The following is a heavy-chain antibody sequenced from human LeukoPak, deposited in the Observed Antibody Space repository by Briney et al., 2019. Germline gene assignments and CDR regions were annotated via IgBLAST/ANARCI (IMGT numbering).Heavy chain of an antibody. CDR3: AGYATTVTTNDY. J-gene: IGHJ4*02. CDR2: IYYSGST. Sequence: SETLSLTCSVSGGSISSHYWSWIWQPPWKGLDWIGFIYYSGSTNYNPSLKSRVTISVDTSKNQFSLKLSSVGAADTAVYYCAGYATTVTTNDYWGQGTLVTVSS. V-gene: IGHV4-59*08. CDR1: GGSISSHY. D-gene: IGHD4-17*01.